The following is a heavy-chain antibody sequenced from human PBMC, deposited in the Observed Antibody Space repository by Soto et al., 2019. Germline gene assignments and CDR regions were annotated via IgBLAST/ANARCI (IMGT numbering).Heavy chain of an antibody. V-gene: IGHV5-10-1*01. Sequence: GEPLKISCKGSGYSFTSYWISWVRQMPGKGLEWMGRIDPSDSYTNYSPSFQGHVTISADKSISTAYLQWSSLKASDTAMYYCAREYYDSSGYSIFDIWGQGTMVTVSS. J-gene: IGHJ3*02. D-gene: IGHD3-22*01. CDR1: GYSFTSYW. CDR2: IDPSDSYT. CDR3: AREYYDSSGYSIFDI.